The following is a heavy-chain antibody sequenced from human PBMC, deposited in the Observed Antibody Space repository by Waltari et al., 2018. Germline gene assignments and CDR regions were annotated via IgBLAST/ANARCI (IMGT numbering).Heavy chain of an antibody. V-gene: IGHV3-21*06. Sequence: DSVKGRFTISRDNAKNSLYLQMNSLRAEDTGVYYCARDSALQQTTGGHFFDYWGQGALVTVSS. D-gene: IGHD4-17*01. CDR3: ARDSALQQTTGGHFFDY. J-gene: IGHJ4*02.